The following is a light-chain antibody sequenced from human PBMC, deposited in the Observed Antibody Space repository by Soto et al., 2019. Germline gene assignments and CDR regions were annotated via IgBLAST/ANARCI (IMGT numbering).Light chain of an antibody. Sequence: DIPMTQSPSSLSASVGDRVIITCRASLTIGDSLSWFQQKAGKPPTLLFYGASALHSGVPARFSGSGSGTDFTLTISNMQREDFATYYCQQTYNLPRTFGQGTKVEFK. CDR2: GAS. CDR3: QQTYNLPRT. J-gene: IGKJ1*01. V-gene: IGKV1-39*01. CDR1: LTIGDS.